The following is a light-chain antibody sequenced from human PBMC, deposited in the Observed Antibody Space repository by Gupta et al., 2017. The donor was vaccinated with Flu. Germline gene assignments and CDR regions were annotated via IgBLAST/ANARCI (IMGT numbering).Light chain of an antibody. CDR1: QALSNR. CDR3: QHFLT. V-gene: IGKV1-5*03. J-gene: IGKJ2*01. Sequence: QVTQSPSILSAAVGDRVTITCRDSQALSNRMAWYQQKPGKDTKIRRPKTSNSEGGVPSRLSGIRFETESTRTSTSMTTDDCEMYVGQHFLTFGQGTKMEIK. CDR2: KTS.